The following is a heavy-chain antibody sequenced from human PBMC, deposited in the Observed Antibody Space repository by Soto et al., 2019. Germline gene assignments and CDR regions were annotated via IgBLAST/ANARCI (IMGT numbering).Heavy chain of an antibody. CDR2: IXAYNGNK. CDR1: GYTFTIYG. V-gene: IGHV1-18*01. Sequence: XXVKVSCKASGYTFTIYGISWVRQAPGQGLEXMGWIXAYNGNKNYAXXLQGRVTXXKDKYTRTAYMEMRSLRSDDTAVYYCARGDAFDIWGQGTMVNVSS. CDR3: ARGDAFDI. J-gene: IGHJ3*02.